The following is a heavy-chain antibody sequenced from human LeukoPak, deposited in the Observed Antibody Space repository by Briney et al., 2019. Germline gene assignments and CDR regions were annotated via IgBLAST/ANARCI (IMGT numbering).Heavy chain of an antibody. V-gene: IGHV3-11*01. J-gene: IGHJ4*02. Sequence: GGSLRLSCAASGFTFSDYYMSWIRQAPGKGLEWVSYISSSGSTTYYADSVKGRFTFSRDNAKNSPYLQMNSLRAEDTAVYYCARAFSSGSPFDYWGQGTLVTVSS. D-gene: IGHD6-19*01. CDR3: ARAFSSGSPFDY. CDR1: GFTFSDYY. CDR2: ISSSGSTT.